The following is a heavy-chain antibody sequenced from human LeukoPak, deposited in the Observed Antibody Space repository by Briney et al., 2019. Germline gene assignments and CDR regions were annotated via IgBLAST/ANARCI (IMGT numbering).Heavy chain of an antibody. CDR2: INHSGST. V-gene: IGHV4-34*01. Sequence: PSETLSLTCAVYGGSFSGYYWSWIRQPPGKGLEWIGEINHSGSTNYNPSLKSRVTISVDTSKNQFSLKLSSVTAADTAVYYCARTGGSMVRGVFDYWGQGTLVTVSP. J-gene: IGHJ4*02. D-gene: IGHD3-10*01. CDR3: ARTGGSMVRGVFDY. CDR1: GGSFSGYY.